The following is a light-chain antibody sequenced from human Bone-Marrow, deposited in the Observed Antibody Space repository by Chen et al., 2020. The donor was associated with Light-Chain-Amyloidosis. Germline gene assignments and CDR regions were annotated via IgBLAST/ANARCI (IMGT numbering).Light chain of an antibody. Sequence: SYVLTQPPSVSVAPGETARITCGGDNIGYKGVHGYQLKAGQAPVLVVYDDIDRPSGIPERFSGSNSGNTATLTISRVEVGDEADYYCQIWDRTSTHYVFGFGTKVTVL. CDR2: DDI. J-gene: IGLJ1*01. CDR1: NIGYKG. V-gene: IGLV3-21*02. CDR3: QIWDRTSTHYV.